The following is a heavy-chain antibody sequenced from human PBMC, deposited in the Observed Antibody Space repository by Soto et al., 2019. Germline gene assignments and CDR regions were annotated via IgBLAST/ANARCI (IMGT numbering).Heavy chain of an antibody. CDR1: GGSINNGHFY. J-gene: IGHJ5*02. D-gene: IGHD3-10*01. V-gene: IGHV4-30-4*01. Sequence: QLQLQESGPGLVKPSQTLSLTCTVSGGSINNGHFYWGWIRQPPGKGLEWIGYVYFTGTTYLNPPLKSRINMSFETSKNQCSRKLSSVTAADTAVYYCVRGYYYGSGSLHWFDPWGQGTLVTVSS. CDR3: VRGYYYGSGSLHWFDP. CDR2: VYFTGTT.